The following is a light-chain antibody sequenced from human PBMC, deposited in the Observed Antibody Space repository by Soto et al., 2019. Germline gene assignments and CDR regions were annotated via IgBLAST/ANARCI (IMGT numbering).Light chain of an antibody. CDR3: QQYASYYLT. Sequence: DIQMTQSPSTLSASIGDRVTITCRARQSISSWLAWYQQKPGKAPKLLIYDASKLESGDPSRFSGSGSGTEFSLAISSLQPDDFATYFCQQYASYYLTFGQGTKVDIK. CDR1: QSISSW. CDR2: DAS. V-gene: IGKV1-5*01. J-gene: IGKJ1*01.